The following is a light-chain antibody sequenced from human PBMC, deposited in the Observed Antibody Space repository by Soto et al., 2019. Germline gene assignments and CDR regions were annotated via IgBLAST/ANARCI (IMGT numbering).Light chain of an antibody. V-gene: IGKV1-39*01. CDR1: HYISNY. CDR2: AAS. CDR3: QQTYTPLIT. Sequence: DMQMTQSPSYQSASVGDRVTITCLTSHYISNYLNWYQQKPGKAPKLLIYAASGLQSGVPSRFSGSGYGTHFTLTISSLQPEDSATYYCQQTYTPLITFGGGTKVDI. J-gene: IGKJ4*01.